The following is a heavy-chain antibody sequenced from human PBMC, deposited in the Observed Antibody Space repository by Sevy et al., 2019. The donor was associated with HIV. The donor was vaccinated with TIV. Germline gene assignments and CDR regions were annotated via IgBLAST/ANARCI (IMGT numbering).Heavy chain of an antibody. D-gene: IGHD6-13*01. CDR2: ISSSSYT. Sequence: GGSLRLSCAASGFTFSDYYMSWIRQAPGKGLEWVSYISSSSYTNYADSVKGRFTISRDNAKNSLYLQMNSLRAEDTAVYYCARDLTGYSSSWGAYYYYGMDVWGQGTTVTVSS. CDR3: ARDLTGYSSSWGAYYYYGMDV. V-gene: IGHV3-11*06. CDR1: GFTFSDYY. J-gene: IGHJ6*02.